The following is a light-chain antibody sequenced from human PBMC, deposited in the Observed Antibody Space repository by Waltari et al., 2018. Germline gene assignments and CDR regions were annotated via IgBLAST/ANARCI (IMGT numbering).Light chain of an antibody. CDR1: TSNIGNNY. CDR3: GTWDNNLSALV. J-gene: IGLJ2*01. Sequence: QSVLTQPPSVSAAPGRKVTISCSGSTSNIGNNYVSCYQQVPGAAPKVFIYETEKRPSGIPDRFSGSKSGTSASLGITGLQTGDEAAYYCGTWDNNLSALVFGGGTKLTVL. V-gene: IGLV1-51*02. CDR2: ETE.